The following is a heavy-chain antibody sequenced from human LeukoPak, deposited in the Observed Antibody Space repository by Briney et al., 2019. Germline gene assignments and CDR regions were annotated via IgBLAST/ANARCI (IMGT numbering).Heavy chain of an antibody. J-gene: IGHJ4*02. CDR2: ISGSGGST. Sequence: PGGSLRLSCAASGFTFCGYAMSGVPEAPGKGLEWVSAISGSGGSTYYADSVKGRFTISRDNSKNTLYLQMNSLRAEDTAVYYCAKLQIVGATPFDYWGQGTLVTVSS. CDR1: GFTFCGYA. D-gene: IGHD1-26*01. V-gene: IGHV3-23*01. CDR3: AKLQIVGATPFDY.